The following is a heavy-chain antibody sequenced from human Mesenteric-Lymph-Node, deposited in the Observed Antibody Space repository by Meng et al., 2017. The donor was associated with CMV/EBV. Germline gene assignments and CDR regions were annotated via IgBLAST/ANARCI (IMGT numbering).Heavy chain of an antibody. Sequence: VSGGSISSGSYYWGWIRQPPGRGLEWIGSIYYSGITYYNPSLKSRVTVSVDTSKNQFSLKLSTLTAADTAVYYCARSHDYDSNWFDPWGQGTLVTV. CDR3: ARSHDYDSNWFDP. CDR2: IYYSGIT. CDR1: GGSISSGSYY. D-gene: IGHD5-12*01. V-gene: IGHV4-39*01. J-gene: IGHJ5*02.